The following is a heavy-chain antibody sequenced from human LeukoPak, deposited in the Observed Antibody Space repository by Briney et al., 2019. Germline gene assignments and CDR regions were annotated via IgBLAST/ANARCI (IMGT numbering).Heavy chain of an antibody. J-gene: IGHJ3*02. CDR1: GGYISSYY. V-gene: IGHV4-59*08. Sequence: SETLSLTCTVSGGYISSYYWSWIRQPPGKGLEWIGYIYYSGSTNYNPSLKSRVTISVDTSKNQFSLKLSSVTAADTAVYYCARRTGAGTRVGAFDIWGQGTMVTVSS. CDR3: ARRTGAGTRVGAFDI. D-gene: IGHD6-13*01. CDR2: IYYSGST.